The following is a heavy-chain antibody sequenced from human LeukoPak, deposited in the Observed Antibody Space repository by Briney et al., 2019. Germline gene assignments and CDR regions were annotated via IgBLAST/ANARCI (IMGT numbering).Heavy chain of an antibody. D-gene: IGHD3-10*01. J-gene: IGHJ5*02. V-gene: IGHV4-59*01. Sequence: SETLSLTCTVSGGSISSYYWSWIRQPPGKGLEWIGYINYSGSTNYNPSLKSRVTISVDTSKNQFSLKLSSVTAADTAVYYCATTLGFGEPAWFDPWGQGTLVTVSS. CDR2: INYSGST. CDR1: GGSISSYY. CDR3: ATTLGFGEPAWFDP.